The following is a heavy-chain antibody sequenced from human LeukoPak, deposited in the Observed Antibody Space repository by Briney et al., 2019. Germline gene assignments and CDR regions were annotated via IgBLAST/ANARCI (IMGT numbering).Heavy chain of an antibody. CDR1: GFTFSSFW. Sequence: GGSLRLSCAASGFTFSSFWMTWVRQAPGRGLESVASMNSDGSAKNYVDSVKGRFTISRDNAKNPPYLQMNSLRGEDTSIYYCARDPGWGAYDIWGQGTMVTVSS. CDR3: ARDPGWGAYDI. V-gene: IGHV3-7*01. D-gene: IGHD6-19*01. J-gene: IGHJ3*02. CDR2: MNSDGSAK.